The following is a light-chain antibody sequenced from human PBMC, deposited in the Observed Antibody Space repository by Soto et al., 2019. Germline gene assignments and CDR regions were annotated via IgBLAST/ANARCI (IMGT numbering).Light chain of an antibody. CDR1: QSISDW. CDR2: TAS. V-gene: IGKV1-5*03. Sequence: DIQMTQSPSTLSASVGDRVTITCRASQSISDWLAWYQQKPGKAPTLLIYTASNLNSGVPSRFSGSRSGTDLTLPISSLLPDDFASYYCQLYYSSIGLTFGGGTKVEIQ. CDR3: QLYYSSIGLT. J-gene: IGKJ4*01.